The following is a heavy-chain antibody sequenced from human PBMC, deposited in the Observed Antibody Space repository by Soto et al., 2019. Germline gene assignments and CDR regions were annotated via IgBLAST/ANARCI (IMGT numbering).Heavy chain of an antibody. CDR3: AVAMVREILIFESSGMHV. Sequence: QVQLVQSGAEVKKPGSSVKVSCKTSGGTFNNYAISWVRQAPGQGLEWMGGLIPNFDTPNYAQKFQDRLTSIADESTSTVTKELRSVRSEDTAVYYCAVAMVREILIFESSGMHVWGQGTTVTVSS. D-gene: IGHD3-10*01. V-gene: IGHV1-69*01. CDR1: GGTFNNYA. CDR2: LIPNFDTP. J-gene: IGHJ6*02.